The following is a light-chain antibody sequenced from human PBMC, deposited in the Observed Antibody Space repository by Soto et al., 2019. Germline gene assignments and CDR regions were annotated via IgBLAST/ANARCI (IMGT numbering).Light chain of an antibody. Sequence: EIVLTQSPATLSLSPGERATLSCRASQSVSSYLAWYQQKPGQAPRLLIYDASNRATGIPARFSGSWSGSDFTNTISSLEPEYLALYYCQQYCSAPFTFGPGTKVD. CDR1: QSVSSY. CDR3: QQYCSAPFT. CDR2: DAS. J-gene: IGKJ3*01. V-gene: IGKV3-11*01.